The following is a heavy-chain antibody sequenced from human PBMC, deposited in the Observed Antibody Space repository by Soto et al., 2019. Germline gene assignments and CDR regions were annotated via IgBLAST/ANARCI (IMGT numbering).Heavy chain of an antibody. V-gene: IGHV1-46*01. D-gene: IGHD3-9*01. J-gene: IGHJ3*02. Sequence: DSVKVSCKASGYTVTSYYMHWVRQAPGQGLEWMGIINPSGGSTSYAQKFQGRVTMTRDTSTSTVYMELSSLRSEDTAVYYCARAGYYDILTGPPAVAFDIWGQGTMVTVSS. CDR1: GYTVTSYY. CDR3: ARAGYYDILTGPPAVAFDI. CDR2: INPSGGST.